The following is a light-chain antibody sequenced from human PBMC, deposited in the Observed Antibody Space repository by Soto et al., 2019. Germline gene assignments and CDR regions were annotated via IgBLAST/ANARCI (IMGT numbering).Light chain of an antibody. V-gene: IGKV3-20*01. Sequence: EIVLTQSPGTLSLSPGERATLSCRASQTVSSNYIAWYQQKPGQAPRLLIYGTSSRATGVPDRFSGSGSGTDFTLTISRLEPEDFAVYYCQQFGSSQTWTFGQGTKVEIK. J-gene: IGKJ1*01. CDR2: GTS. CDR3: QQFGSSQTWT. CDR1: QTVSSNY.